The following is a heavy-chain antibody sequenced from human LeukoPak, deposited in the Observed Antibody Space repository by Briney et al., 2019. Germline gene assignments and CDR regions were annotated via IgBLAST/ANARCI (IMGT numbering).Heavy chain of an antibody. CDR3: AREVGPYDPRDY. CDR1: GFTVSSNY. Sequence: GGSLRLSCAASGFTVSSNYMSWVRQAPGEGLEWVSVIYSGGSTYYADSVKGRFTISRDNSKNTLYLQMNSLRAEDTAVYYCAREVGPYDPRDYWGQGTLVTVSS. J-gene: IGHJ4*02. CDR2: IYSGGST. D-gene: IGHD3-16*01. V-gene: IGHV3-66*01.